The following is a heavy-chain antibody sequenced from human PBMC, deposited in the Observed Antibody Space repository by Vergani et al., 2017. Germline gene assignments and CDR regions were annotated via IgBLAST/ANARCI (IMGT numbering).Heavy chain of an antibody. D-gene: IGHD3-3*01. CDR2: ISYDGSNK. J-gene: IGHJ4*02. Sequence: QVQLVETGGGVVQTGRSLRLSCAASGFTFSSYGMHWVRQAPGKGLEWVAVISYDGSNKYYADSVKGRFTISRDNSKNTLYLQMNSLRAEDTAVYYCAKDLDLWIGYYTGPDYWSQGTLVTVSS. V-gene: IGHV3-30*18. CDR1: GFTFSSYG. CDR3: AKDLDLWIGYYTGPDY.